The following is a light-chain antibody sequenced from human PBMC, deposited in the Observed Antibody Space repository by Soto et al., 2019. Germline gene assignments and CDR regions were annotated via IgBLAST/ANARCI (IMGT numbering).Light chain of an antibody. CDR1: QSVSNNY. J-gene: IGKJ5*01. CDR2: GAS. V-gene: IGKV3-20*01. Sequence: EIVLTQSPGTLSLSPGERATLSCRASQSVSNNYLAWYQQKPGQAPRLLIYGASSRAAGIPDRFTGSGTGTDFTLTITRLEPEDFAVYYCQKYGGSFITFGQGTRLEIK. CDR3: QKYGGSFIT.